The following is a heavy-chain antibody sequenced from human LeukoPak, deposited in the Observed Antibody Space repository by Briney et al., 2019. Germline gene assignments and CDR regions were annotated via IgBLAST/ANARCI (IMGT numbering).Heavy chain of an antibody. V-gene: IGHV7-4-1*02. CDR2: INTNTGNP. J-gene: IGHJ4*02. CDR1: GYTFTSYA. D-gene: IGHD6-13*01. Sequence: ASVKVSCKASGYTFTSYAMNWVRQAPGQGLEWMGWINTNTGNPTYAQGFTGRFVFSLDTSVSTAYLQISSLKAEDTAVYYCARHYSSSWSPPMGYWGQGTLVTVSS. CDR3: ARHYSSSWSPPMGY.